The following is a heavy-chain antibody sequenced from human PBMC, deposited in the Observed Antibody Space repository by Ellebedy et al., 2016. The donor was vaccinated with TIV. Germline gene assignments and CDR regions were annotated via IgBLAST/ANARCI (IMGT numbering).Heavy chain of an antibody. CDR3: AKESQICYYDSSGYYSICSPLGY. V-gene: IGHV3-7*03. Sequence: GGSLRLXCAASGFTFSSYWMSWVRQAPGKGLEWVANIKQDGSEKYYVDSVKGRFTISRDNSKNTLYLQMNSLRAEDTAVYYCAKESQICYYDSSGYYSICSPLGYWGQGTLVTVSS. CDR1: GFTFSSYW. D-gene: IGHD3-22*01. CDR2: IKQDGSEK. J-gene: IGHJ4*02.